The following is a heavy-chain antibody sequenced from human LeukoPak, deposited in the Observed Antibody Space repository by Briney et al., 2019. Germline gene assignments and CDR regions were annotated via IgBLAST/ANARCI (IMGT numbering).Heavy chain of an antibody. J-gene: IGHJ4*02. V-gene: IGHV4-31*03. D-gene: IGHD3-10*01. CDR3: ARGEGYYGSGSYFDY. CDR1: GGSIGSADYY. Sequence: SETLSLTCTVSGGSIGSADYYWSWIRQHPGKGLGWIGYIYYSGSTYYSPSLKSRVTISVDTSKNQFSLKLSSVTAADTAVYYCARGEGYYGSGSYFDYWGQGTLVTVSS. CDR2: IYYSGST.